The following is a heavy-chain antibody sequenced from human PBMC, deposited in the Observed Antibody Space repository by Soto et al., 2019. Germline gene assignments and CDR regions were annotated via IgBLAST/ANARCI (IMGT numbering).Heavy chain of an antibody. Sequence: PGGSLRLSCASSGFPFSSYSMNWVRQAPGKGLEWVSSISSSSSYIYYADSVKGRFTISRDNAKNSLYLQMNSLRAEDTAVYYCARGAYDFWSGYLANWGQGTLVTVSS. CDR3: ARGAYDFWSGYLAN. V-gene: IGHV3-21*01. J-gene: IGHJ4*02. CDR2: ISSSSSYI. CDR1: GFPFSSYS. D-gene: IGHD3-3*01.